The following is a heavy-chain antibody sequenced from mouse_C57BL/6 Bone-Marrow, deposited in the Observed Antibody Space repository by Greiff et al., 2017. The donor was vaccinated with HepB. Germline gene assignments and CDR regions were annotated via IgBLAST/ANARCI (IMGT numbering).Heavy chain of an antibody. CDR1: GFTFSDYG. CDR2: ISSGSSTI. D-gene: IGHD1-1*01. J-gene: IGHJ2*01. Sequence: EVQRVESGGGLVKPGGSLKLSCAASGFTFSDYGMHWVRQAPEKGLEWVAYISSGSSTIYYADTVKGRFPISRDNAKNTLFLQMTSLRSEDTAMYYCARASYYYGSSYFDYWGQGTTLTVSS. CDR3: ARASYYYGSSYFDY. V-gene: IGHV5-17*01.